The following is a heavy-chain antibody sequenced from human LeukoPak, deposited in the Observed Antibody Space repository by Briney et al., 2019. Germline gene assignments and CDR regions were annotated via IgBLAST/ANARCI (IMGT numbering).Heavy chain of an antibody. CDR2: ISHDGSNK. CDR1: GFTFIGYA. V-gene: IGHV3-30*04. CDR3: ARVLCSSTSCYDDFFDY. Sequence: GTSVRLSCVVSGFTFIGYAMHWVRQAPGKGLECVAVISHDGSNKYFADSVKGRFSISRDNSKNTVSLQMNTLTAEDTAVYYCARVLCSSTSCYDDFFDYWGQGTLVSVSS. D-gene: IGHD2-2*01. J-gene: IGHJ4*02.